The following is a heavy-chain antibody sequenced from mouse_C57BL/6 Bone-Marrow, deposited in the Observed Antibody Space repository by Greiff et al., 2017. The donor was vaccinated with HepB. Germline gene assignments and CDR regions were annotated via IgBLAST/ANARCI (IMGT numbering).Heavy chain of an antibody. V-gene: IGHV1-5*01. J-gene: IGHJ3*01. CDR2: IYPGNSDT. D-gene: IGHD2-3*01. Sequence: VQLQQSGTVLARPGASVKMSCKTSGYTFTSYWMHWVKQRPGQGLEWIGAIYPGNSDTSYNQKFKGKAKLTAVTSASTAYMELSSLTNEDSAVYYCTKNRAIYDGYYGGFAYWGQGTLVTVSA. CDR3: TKNRAIYDGYYGGFAY. CDR1: GYTFTSYW.